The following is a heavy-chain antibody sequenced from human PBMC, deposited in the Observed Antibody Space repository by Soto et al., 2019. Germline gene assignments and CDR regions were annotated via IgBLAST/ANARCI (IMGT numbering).Heavy chain of an antibody. CDR2: IWYDGSNK. Sequence: QAQLVESGGGVVQPGTSLRLSCAASGFTISTHGMHWVRQAPGKGLEWLADIWYDGSNKFYAESVKGLFSSSKDNSKNTLYLQFSSLRAEDTAVFYCAAATTWNFHFPYWGQGTQVTGSS. CDR3: AAATTWNFHFPY. D-gene: IGHD1-7*01. CDR1: GFTISTHG. J-gene: IGHJ4*02. V-gene: IGHV3-33*03.